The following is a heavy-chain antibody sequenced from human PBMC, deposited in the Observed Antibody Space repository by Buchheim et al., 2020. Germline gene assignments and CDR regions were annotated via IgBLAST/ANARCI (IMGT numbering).Heavy chain of an antibody. CDR1: GFTFSSYA. CDR3: AKTGDYDSSGYYEFDY. V-gene: IGHV3-30-3*02. CDR2: ISYDGSNK. J-gene: IGHJ4*02. Sequence: QVQLVESGGGVVQPGRSLRLSCAASGFTFSSYAMHWVRQAPGKGLEWVAVISYDGSNKYYADSVKGRFTISRDNSKNTLYLQMNSLRAEDTAVYYCAKTGDYDSSGYYEFDYWGQGTL. D-gene: IGHD3-22*01.